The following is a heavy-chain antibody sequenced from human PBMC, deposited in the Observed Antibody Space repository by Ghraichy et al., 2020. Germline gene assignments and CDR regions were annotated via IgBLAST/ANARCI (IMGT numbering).Heavy chain of an antibody. J-gene: IGHJ4*02. V-gene: IGHV1-18*01. Sequence: ASVKVSCKASGYTFTSYGISWVRQAPGQGLEWMGWISAYNGNTNYAQKLQGRVTMTTDTSTTTAYMELRSLRSDDTAVYYCARDRWNHYESSCYYSLGFDYWGQGTLVTVSS. CDR2: ISAYNGNT. CDR1: GYTFTSYG. D-gene: IGHD3-22*01. CDR3: ARDRWNHYESSCYYSLGFDY.